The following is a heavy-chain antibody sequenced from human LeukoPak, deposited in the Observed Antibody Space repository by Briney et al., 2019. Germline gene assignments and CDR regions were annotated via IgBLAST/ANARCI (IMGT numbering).Heavy chain of an antibody. CDR3: ARVRVVPAAVEGDLDY. CDR1: GYTFTSYG. V-gene: IGHV1-18*04. Sequence: GASVKVSCKASGYTFTSYGISWVRQAPGQGLEWMGWISAYNGNTNYAQKLQGRVTMTTDTSTSTAYMERRSLRSDDTAVYYCARVRVVPAAVEGDLDYWGQGNLGTVSS. CDR2: ISAYNGNT. D-gene: IGHD2-2*01. J-gene: IGHJ4*02.